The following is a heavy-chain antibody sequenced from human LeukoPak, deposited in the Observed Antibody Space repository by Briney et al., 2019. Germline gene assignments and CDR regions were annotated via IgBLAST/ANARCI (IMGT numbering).Heavy chain of an antibody. D-gene: IGHD4-17*01. CDR3: ARKQDYGDYLQYFDY. CDR2: ITTSSSYI. CDR1: GFIFSNYG. Sequence: KSGGSLRLSCAASGFIFSNYGLHWVRQAPGKGLEWVSCITTSSSYIYYADSVKGRFTISRDNAKNSLYLQMNSLRAEDTAVYYCARKQDYGDYLQYFDYWGQGALVTVSS. V-gene: IGHV3-21*01. J-gene: IGHJ4*02.